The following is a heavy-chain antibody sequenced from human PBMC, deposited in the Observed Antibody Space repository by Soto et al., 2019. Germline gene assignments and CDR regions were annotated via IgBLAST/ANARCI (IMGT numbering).Heavy chain of an antibody. D-gene: IGHD3-16*01. J-gene: IGHJ4*02. CDR2: IYPGDSDT. CDR3: ASLAPEDSSRLLSSLQLWGAFDH. V-gene: IGHV5-51*01. CDR1: GYTFTNYW. Sequence: GESLKISCKGSGYTFTNYWIGWVRQMPGTGLEWMGIIYPGDSDTRYRPSFQGQFTISADKSISTAYLQWSGLKASDTAIYYCASLAPEDSSRLLSSLQLWGAFDHWGQGTPVTVSS.